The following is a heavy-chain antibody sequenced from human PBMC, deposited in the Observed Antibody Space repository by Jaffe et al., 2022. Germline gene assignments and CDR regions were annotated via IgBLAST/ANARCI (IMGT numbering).Heavy chain of an antibody. D-gene: IGHD3-3*01. CDR3: AKAGSSDRITIFGVVINYFDY. J-gene: IGHJ4*02. CDR2: ISGSGGST. Sequence: EVQLVESGGGLVQPGGSLRLSCAASGFTFSSYAMSWVRQAPGKGLEWVSAISGSGGSTYYADSVKGRFTISRDNSKNTLYLQMNSLRAEDTAVYYCAKAGSSDRITIFGVVINYFDYWGQGTLVTVSS. V-gene: IGHV3-23*04. CDR1: GFTFSSYA.